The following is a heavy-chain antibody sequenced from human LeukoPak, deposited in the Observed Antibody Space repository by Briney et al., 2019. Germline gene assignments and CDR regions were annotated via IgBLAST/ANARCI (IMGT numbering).Heavy chain of an antibody. V-gene: IGHV3-53*04. J-gene: IGHJ4*02. Sequence: GGSLRLSCAASGFTVSSNYMSWVRQAPGKGLEWVSVIYSGGSTYYADSVKGRFTISRHNSKNTLYLQMNSLRAEDTAVYYCARGGYYYGPGSYSHPPYYFDYWGQGTLVTVSS. CDR3: ARGGYYYGPGSYSHPPYYFDY. D-gene: IGHD3-10*01. CDR1: GFTVSSNY. CDR2: IYSGGST.